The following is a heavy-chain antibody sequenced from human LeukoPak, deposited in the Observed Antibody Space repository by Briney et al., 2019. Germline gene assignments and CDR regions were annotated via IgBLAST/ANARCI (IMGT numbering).Heavy chain of an antibody. CDR2: ISGSGGST. J-gene: IGHJ4*02. CDR3: AKDPLVGYYDSSGYYDY. V-gene: IGHV3-23*01. D-gene: IGHD3-22*01. Sequence: GGSLRLSCAASGFTFSSYAMSWVRQAPGKGLEWVSAISGSGGSTYYADSVKGRFTISRDNSKNTLYLQMNSLRAEDTAVYYCAKDPLVGYYDSSGYYDYWGQGTLVTVSS. CDR1: GFTFSSYA.